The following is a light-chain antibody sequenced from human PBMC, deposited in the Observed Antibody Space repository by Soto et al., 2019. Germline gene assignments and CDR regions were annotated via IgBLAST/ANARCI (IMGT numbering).Light chain of an antibody. CDR3: AAWDDSRSGPV. CDR1: SSNIGSNY. V-gene: IGLV1-47*02. CDR2: NNN. J-gene: IGLJ2*01. Sequence: QSVLTQPPSASGTPGQRVTISCSGSSSNIGSNYVSWYQQLPGTAPKLLIYNNNQRPSGVPDRFSGSKSGTSASLAISGLRSEDEADYYCAAWDDSRSGPVFGGGTKLTVL.